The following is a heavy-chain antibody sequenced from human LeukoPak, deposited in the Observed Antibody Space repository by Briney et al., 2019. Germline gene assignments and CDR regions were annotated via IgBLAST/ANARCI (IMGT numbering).Heavy chain of an antibody. CDR3: ARQGALAAAHPFDY. Sequence: PSETLSLTCAVYGGSFSGYYWSWIRQPPGKGLEWIGEINHSGSTNYNPSLKSRVTISVDTSKNQFSLKLSSVTAADTAVYYCARQGALAAAHPFDYWGQGTLVTVSS. D-gene: IGHD6-25*01. V-gene: IGHV4-34*01. CDR1: GGSFSGYY. J-gene: IGHJ4*02. CDR2: INHSGST.